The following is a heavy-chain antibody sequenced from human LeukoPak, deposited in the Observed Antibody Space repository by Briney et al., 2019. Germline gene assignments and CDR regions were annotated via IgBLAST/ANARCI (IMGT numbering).Heavy chain of an antibody. V-gene: IGHV6-1*01. CDR2: TYYRSKWYN. CDR3: ARDRFYCSSTSCNEAFYYYYGMDV. D-gene: IGHD2-2*01. Sequence: SQTLSLTCAISGDSVSSNSAAWNWIRQSPSRGLEWLGRTYYRSKWYNDYAVSVKSRITINPDTSKNQFSLQLNSVTPEDTAVYYCARDRFYCSSTSCNEAFYYYYGMDVWGQGTTVTVSS. CDR1: GDSVSSNSAA. J-gene: IGHJ6*02.